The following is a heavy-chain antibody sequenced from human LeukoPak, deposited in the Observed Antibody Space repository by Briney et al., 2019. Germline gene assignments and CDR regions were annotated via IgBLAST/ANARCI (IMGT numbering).Heavy chain of an antibody. CDR2: ISYDGSNK. D-gene: IGHD4-17*01. CDR3: AKVTVTTGEGY. V-gene: IGHV3-30-3*01. Sequence: HPGGSLRLSCAASGFTFSSYAMSWVRQVPGKGLEWVAIISYDGSNKYYADSVKGRFTISRDNSKNTLYLQMNSLRAEDTAVYYCAKVTVTTGEGYWGQGTLVTVSS. CDR1: GFTFSSYA. J-gene: IGHJ4*02.